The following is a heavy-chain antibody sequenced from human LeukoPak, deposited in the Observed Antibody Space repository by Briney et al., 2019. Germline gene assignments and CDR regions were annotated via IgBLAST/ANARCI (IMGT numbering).Heavy chain of an antibody. Sequence: GSLRLSCTVSGFTVSSDSMSWVRQAPGKGLEWVSFIYSGGSTHYSDSVKGRFTISRDNSKNTLYLQMNSLRAEDTAVYYCARRAGAYSHPCDYWGQGTLVTVSS. V-gene: IGHV3-53*01. CDR2: IYSGGST. CDR3: ARRAGAYSHPCDY. D-gene: IGHD4/OR15-4a*01. J-gene: IGHJ4*02. CDR1: GFTVSSDS.